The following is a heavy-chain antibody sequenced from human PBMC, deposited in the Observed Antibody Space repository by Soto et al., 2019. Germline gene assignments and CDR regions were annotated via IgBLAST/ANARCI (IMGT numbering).Heavy chain of an antibody. J-gene: IGHJ3*02. CDR1: GYSFTSYW. D-gene: IGHD6-19*01. CDR2: IYPGDSDT. CDR3: AGSSTYSSGWYRDAFDI. Sequence: GASLKISCKGSGYSFTSYWIGWVRQMPGKGLEWMGIIYPGDSDTRYSPSFQGQVTISADKSISTAYLQWSSLKASDTAMYYCAGSSTYSSGWYRDAFDIWGQGTMVTVSS. V-gene: IGHV5-51*01.